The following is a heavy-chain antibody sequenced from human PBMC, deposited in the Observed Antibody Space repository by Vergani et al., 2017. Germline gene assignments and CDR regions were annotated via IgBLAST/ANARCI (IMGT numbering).Heavy chain of an antibody. J-gene: IGHJ6*02. Sequence: EVQLVESGGGLVKPGGSLRLSCAASGFTFSSYSMNWVRQAPGKGLEWVSSISSSSSYIYYADSVKGRFTISRDNAKNSLYLQMNSLRAEDTAVYYCARYCSSTSCASPYYYYYGMDVWGQGTTVTVSS. CDR2: ISSSSSYI. CDR3: ARYCSSTSCASPYYYYYGMDV. CDR1: GFTFSSYS. D-gene: IGHD2-2*01. V-gene: IGHV3-21*01.